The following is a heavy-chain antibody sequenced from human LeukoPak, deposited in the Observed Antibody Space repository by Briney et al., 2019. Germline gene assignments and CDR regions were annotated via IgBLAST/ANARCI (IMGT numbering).Heavy chain of an antibody. CDR1: GFTFSSYS. V-gene: IGHV3-21*01. CDR3: ARGETPRGVPNDY. Sequence: GGSLRLSCAASGFTFSSYSMNWVRQAPGKGLEWVSSISSSSSYIYYADSGKGRFTISRENAKHSLYLQMNSLRAEDTAVYYCARGETPRGVPNDYWGQGTLVTVSS. J-gene: IGHJ4*02. D-gene: IGHD1-26*01. CDR2: ISSSSSYI.